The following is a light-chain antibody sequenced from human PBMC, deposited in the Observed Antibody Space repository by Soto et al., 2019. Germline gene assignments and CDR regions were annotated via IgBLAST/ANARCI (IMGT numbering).Light chain of an antibody. Sequence: DVVMTQSPLSLPVTLGQPASISCRSSQSLLYSDGNTFLNWFHQRPGQSPRRLIYQGSNRDSGVPDRFSGSGSGIDFTLRISRVEAEDVGVYYCMQGTHWPPTFDQGTKVEIK. J-gene: IGKJ1*01. CDR3: MQGTHWPPT. V-gene: IGKV2-30*01. CDR2: QGS. CDR1: QSLLYSDGNTF.